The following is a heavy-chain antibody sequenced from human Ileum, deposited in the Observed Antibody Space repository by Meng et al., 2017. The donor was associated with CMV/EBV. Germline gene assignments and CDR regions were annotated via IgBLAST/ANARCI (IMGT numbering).Heavy chain of an antibody. CDR1: WFSPNCCAMG. V-gene: IGHV2-5*01. J-gene: IGHJ5*02. CDR2: IYWNDDK. D-gene: IGHD1-1*01. Sequence: LSWFSPNCCAMGVGRIPPPPGKALEWLALIYWNDDKRYSPSLKSRLTISKDTSKNQVVLTMTNMDPVDTATYYCARRRAINWNWFDPWGQGTLVTVSS. CDR3: ARRRAINWNWFDP.